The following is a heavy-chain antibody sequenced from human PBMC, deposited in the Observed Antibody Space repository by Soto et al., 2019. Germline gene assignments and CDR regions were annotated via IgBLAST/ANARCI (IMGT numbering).Heavy chain of an antibody. CDR2: IIPIFGTA. CDR3: ARGNHRWLQLGYFDL. Sequence: QVPLVQSGAEVKQPGSSVTVSCKASGGTFSSYTISWVRQAPGQGLEWMGGIIPIFGTANYAQKFQGRVTITADESMSTAYMELRSLRSEDTAVYYCARGNHRWLQLGYFDLWGRGTLVTVSS. V-gene: IGHV1-69*12. CDR1: GGTFSSYT. J-gene: IGHJ2*01. D-gene: IGHD5-12*01.